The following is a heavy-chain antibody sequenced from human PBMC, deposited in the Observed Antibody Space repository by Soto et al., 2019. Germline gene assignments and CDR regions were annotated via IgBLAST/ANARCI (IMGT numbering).Heavy chain of an antibody. D-gene: IGHD3-10*01. Sequence: ETLSLTCTVSGGSISSSSYYWGWIRQPPGKGLEWVSVITGSGSHSYYADSVKGRFTISRDNSRNTLFLQMDSLRADDTAVYFCAKGTSSEFLLSFDDWGHGTLVTVSS. CDR1: GGSISSSSYY. CDR3: AKGTSSEFLLSFDD. J-gene: IGHJ4*01. CDR2: ITGSGSHS. V-gene: IGHV3-23*01.